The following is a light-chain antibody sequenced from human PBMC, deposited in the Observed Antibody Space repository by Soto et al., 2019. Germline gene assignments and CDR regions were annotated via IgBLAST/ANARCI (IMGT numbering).Light chain of an antibody. V-gene: IGKV1-5*01. CDR1: QSXSSW. CDR2: DAS. Sequence: DIQMTXSPSTLSXXVGXXXXXXXXASQSXSSWLAWYQQKPGKAPKLLIFDASTLQGGVPSRFSGSGSGTEFTLTISSLQPDDFATYYCQQYNSYLYTFGQGTKLEI. CDR3: QQYNSYLYT. J-gene: IGKJ2*01.